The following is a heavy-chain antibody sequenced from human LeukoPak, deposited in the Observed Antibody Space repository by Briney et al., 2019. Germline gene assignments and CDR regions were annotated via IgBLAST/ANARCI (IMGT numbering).Heavy chain of an antibody. D-gene: IGHD3-3*01. CDR1: GYTFTSYG. Sequence: GASGKVSCKASGYTFTSYGISWVRQAPGQGLEWMGWISAYNGNTNYAQKLQGRVTMTTDTSTSTAYMELRSLRSDDTAVYYCARRGSEASVLRFLEGRKEGFDYWGQGTLVTVSS. CDR2: ISAYNGNT. J-gene: IGHJ4*02. V-gene: IGHV1-18*01. CDR3: ARRGSEASVLRFLEGRKEGFDY.